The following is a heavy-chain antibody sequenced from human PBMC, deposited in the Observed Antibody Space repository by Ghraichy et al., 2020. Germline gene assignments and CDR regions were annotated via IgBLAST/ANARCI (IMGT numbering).Heavy chain of an antibody. CDR3: AKAAVTMPYGAFHI. Sequence: LSLTCAASGFTFSSCAMSWVRQAPGKGLEWVSSISGSGSSTYYADSVKGTFPISRDNTKNTLYLQMSSLRAEDTAVYYWAKAAVTMPYGAFHIWGQGTMVTVSS. D-gene: IGHD3-10*01. CDR1: GFTFSSCA. J-gene: IGHJ3*02. V-gene: IGHV3-23*01. CDR2: ISGSGSST.